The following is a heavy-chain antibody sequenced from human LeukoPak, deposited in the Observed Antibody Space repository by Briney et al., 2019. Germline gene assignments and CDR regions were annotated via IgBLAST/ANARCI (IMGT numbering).Heavy chain of an antibody. D-gene: IGHD1-26*01. J-gene: IGHJ4*02. CDR3: ARGGAAPDY. V-gene: IGHV3-48*04. CDR1: GFIFSRDS. Sequence: PGGSLRLSCAASGFIFSRDSMNWVRQAPGKGLEWISYISRDSGIRYYADSVRGRFTISRDNAKNSLYLQMNSLRAEDTAVYYCARGGAAPDYWGQGTLVTVSS. CDR2: ISRDSGIR.